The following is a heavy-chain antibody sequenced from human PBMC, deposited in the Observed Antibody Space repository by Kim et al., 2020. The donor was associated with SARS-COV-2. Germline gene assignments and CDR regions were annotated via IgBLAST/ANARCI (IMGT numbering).Heavy chain of an antibody. D-gene: IGHD2-15*01. CDR1: GDSISSLY. Sequence: SETLSLTCSVSGDSISSLYWSWIWQSPEKRLEHIGYISYSGSTHFHPSLKSRATISADTSKNQFSLRLTSVTAAATAVYYCARLSRIAGGMYPRGQGTL. J-gene: IGHJ5*02. CDR2: ISYSGST. V-gene: IGHV4-59*11. CDR3: ARLSRIAGGMYP.